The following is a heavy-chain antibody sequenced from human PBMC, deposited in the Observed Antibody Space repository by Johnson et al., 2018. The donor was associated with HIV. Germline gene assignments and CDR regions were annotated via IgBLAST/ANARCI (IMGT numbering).Heavy chain of an antibody. D-gene: IGHD1-26*01. CDR3: ARAPFSGSYYTTVVDAFDI. J-gene: IGHJ3*02. CDR2: IYRGGNT. CDR1: GFTFSSFA. V-gene: IGHV3-66*01. Sequence: VQLVESGGGLVQPGGSLRLSCAASGFTFSSFAMHWVRQAPGKGLAWVSVIYRGGNTYYADSVTGRFTISRDNSKNTLYLQMNSLRDEDTAVYYCARAPFSGSYYTTVVDAFDIWGQGTMVTVSS.